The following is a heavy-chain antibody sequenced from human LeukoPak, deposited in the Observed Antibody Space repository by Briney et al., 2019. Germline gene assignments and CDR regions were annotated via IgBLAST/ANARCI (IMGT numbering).Heavy chain of an antibody. CDR3: ASSDSSGY. D-gene: IGHD3-22*01. V-gene: IGHV3-74*01. CDR2: ITSDGSST. J-gene: IGHJ4*02. Sequence: GRSLRLSCAASGLTFSSYWMHWVRQAPGKGLVWVSRITSDGSSTTYADSVKGRFTISRDNAKNTLYLQMNSLRAEDTAVYYCASSDSSGYWGQGTLVTVSS. CDR1: GLTFSSYW.